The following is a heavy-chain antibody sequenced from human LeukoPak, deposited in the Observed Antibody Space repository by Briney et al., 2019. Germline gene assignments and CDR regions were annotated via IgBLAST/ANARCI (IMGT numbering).Heavy chain of an antibody. D-gene: IGHD1-26*01. J-gene: IGHJ4*02. Sequence: GASVKVSCKASVGTFSSYAISWVRQAPGQGLEWMGRIIPILGIANYAQKFQGRVTITADKSTSTAYMELSSLRSEDTAVYYCARDESGRGAHFDYWGQGTLVTVSS. CDR1: VGTFSSYA. V-gene: IGHV1-69*04. CDR2: IIPILGIA. CDR3: ARDESGRGAHFDY.